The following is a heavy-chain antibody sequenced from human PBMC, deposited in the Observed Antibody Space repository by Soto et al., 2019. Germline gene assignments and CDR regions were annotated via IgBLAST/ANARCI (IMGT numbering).Heavy chain of an antibody. V-gene: IGHV3-23*04. Sequence: EVQLVDSGGGLVQPGGSLRLSCAASGFIFSNYVMSWVRQAPGKGLEWVSSISDSGGTSYYADSVKGRFTISRDHSKNTLYQQMNRLIAEDTAIYYSAKLPSALLPFDYWGQGTLVTVSS. J-gene: IGHJ4*02. CDR3: AKLPSALLPFDY. CDR1: GFIFSNYV. CDR2: ISDSGGTS.